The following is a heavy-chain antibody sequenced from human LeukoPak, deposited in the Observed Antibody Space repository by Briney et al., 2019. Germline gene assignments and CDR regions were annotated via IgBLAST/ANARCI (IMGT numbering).Heavy chain of an antibody. J-gene: IGHJ5*02. Sequence: GESLKISCKGSGYSFTSYWIGWVRQMPGKGLEWMGIIYPGDSDTRYSPSFQGQVTISADKSISTAYLQWSSLKASDTAMYYCARRAEAAAGTGGWSDPWGQGTLVTVSS. CDR3: ARRAEAAAGTGGWSDP. CDR2: IYPGDSDT. CDR1: GYSFTSYW. D-gene: IGHD6-13*01. V-gene: IGHV5-51*01.